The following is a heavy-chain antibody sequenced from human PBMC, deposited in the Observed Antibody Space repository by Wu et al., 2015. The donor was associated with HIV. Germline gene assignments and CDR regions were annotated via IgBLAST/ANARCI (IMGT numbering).Heavy chain of an antibody. CDR2: ITPFNGNT. CDR3: ARCRTTGGQQLVAFDY. J-gene: IGHJ4*02. CDR1: GYTFTYRY. D-gene: IGHD6-13*01. Sequence: QMQLVQSGAEVKKTGSSVKVSCKASGYTFTYRYLHWVRQAPGXALEWMGWITPFNGNTNYAQKFQDRVTITRDRSMSTAYMELSSLRSEDTAMYYCARCRTTGGQQLVAFDYVGPGNAGHRLL. V-gene: IGHV1-45*02.